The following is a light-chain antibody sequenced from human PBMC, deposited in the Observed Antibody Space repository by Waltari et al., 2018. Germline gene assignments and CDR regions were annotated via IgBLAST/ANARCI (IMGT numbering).Light chain of an antibody. CDR2: RNN. CDR3: QSYDSSLSGSGV. Sequence: QSVLTQPPSVSGAPGQRVTIPCNGRSSHIGAGYDVPWYQQLPGTAPKVLMYRNNNRPSGVPDRFSGSKSGTSASLAITGLQAEDEADYFCQSYDSSLSGSGVFGGGTRLTVL. V-gene: IGLV1-40*01. J-gene: IGLJ3*02. CDR1: SSHIGAGYD.